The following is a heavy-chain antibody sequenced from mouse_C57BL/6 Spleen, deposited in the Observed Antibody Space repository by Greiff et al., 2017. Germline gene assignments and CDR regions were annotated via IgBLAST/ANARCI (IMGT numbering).Heavy chain of an antibody. Sequence: VQLQKSGPELVKPGASVKISCKASGYAFSSSWMNWVKQRPGKGLEWIGRIYPGDGDTNYKGKFKGKATLTADKSSSTAYMQLSSLTSEDSAVYFCARSNWDEDYFDYWGQGTTLTVSS. D-gene: IGHD4-1*01. CDR3: ARSNWDEDYFDY. J-gene: IGHJ2*01. V-gene: IGHV1-82*01. CDR1: GYAFSSSW. CDR2: IYPGDGDT.